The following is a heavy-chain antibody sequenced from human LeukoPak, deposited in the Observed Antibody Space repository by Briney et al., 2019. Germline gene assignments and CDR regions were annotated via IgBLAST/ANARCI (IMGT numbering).Heavy chain of an antibody. CDR1: GFTFTNYA. CDR2: ISTTGGST. D-gene: IGHD4-23*01. V-gene: IGHV3-23*01. CDR3: AKDWTTVVTPKGYYFDS. Sequence: GGSLRLSCAASGFTFTNYAMTWVRQAPGKGLEWVSAISTTGGSTYYADSVKGRFTVSRDNSKNTLPLQMDSLRVEDTALYYCAKDWTTVVTPKGYYFDSWGQGTLVTVSS. J-gene: IGHJ4*02.